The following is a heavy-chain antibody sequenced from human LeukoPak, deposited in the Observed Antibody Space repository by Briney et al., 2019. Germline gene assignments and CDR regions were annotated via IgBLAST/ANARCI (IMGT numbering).Heavy chain of an antibody. CDR3: AREIAARPFYFDY. Sequence: GGSLRLSCAASGFSLSNYGMNWVRQAPGKGLEWVSSISSSSSYIYYADSVKGRFTISRDNAKNSLYLQMNSLRAEDTAVYYCAREIAARPFYFDYWGQGTLVTVSS. V-gene: IGHV3-21*01. D-gene: IGHD6-6*01. CDR2: ISSSSSYI. J-gene: IGHJ4*02. CDR1: GFSLSNYG.